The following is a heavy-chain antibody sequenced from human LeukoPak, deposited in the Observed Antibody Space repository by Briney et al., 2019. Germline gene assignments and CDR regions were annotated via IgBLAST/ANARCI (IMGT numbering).Heavy chain of an antibody. J-gene: IGHJ4*02. CDR1: GFTVSSNY. CDR2: IYSGGST. V-gene: IGHV3-53*01. D-gene: IGHD5-18*01. CDR3: ARDPPPPQRGYSHGSGY. Sequence: GGSLRLSCAASGFTVSSNYMSWVRQAPGKGLEWVSVIYSGGSTYYADSVKGRFTISRDNSKNTLYLQMNSLRAEDTAVYYCARDPPPPQRGYSHGSGYWGQGTLVTVSS.